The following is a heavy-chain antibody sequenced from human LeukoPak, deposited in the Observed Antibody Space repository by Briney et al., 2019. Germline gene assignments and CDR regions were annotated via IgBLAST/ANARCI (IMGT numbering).Heavy chain of an antibody. CDR2: IYPGDSDT. CDR1: EXSFTTYC. D-gene: IGHD1-26*01. J-gene: IGHJ4*02. Sequence: KRGESLKISFKGSEXSFTTYCIGWVRQMPGKGLEWMGIIYPGDSDTRYSPSFQGQVTISADKSISTAYLQWSSLKASDTAMYYCARLIPTIVGGSWFDYWGQGTLVTVSS. CDR3: ARLIPTIVGGSWFDY. V-gene: IGHV5-51*01.